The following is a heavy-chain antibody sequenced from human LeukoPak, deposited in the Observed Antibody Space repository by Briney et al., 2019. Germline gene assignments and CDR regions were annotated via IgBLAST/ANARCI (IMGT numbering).Heavy chain of an antibody. CDR3: ARGRQSSGYSSGWPVGY. V-gene: IGHV3-21*01. CDR2: ISSSSSYI. J-gene: IGHJ4*02. CDR1: GFTFSSYS. D-gene: IGHD6-19*01. Sequence: GGSLRLSCAASGFTFSSYSMNWVRQAPGKGLEWVSSISSSSSYIYYADSVKGRFTISRDNAKNSLYLQMNSLRAEDTAVYYCARGRQSSGYSSGWPVGYWGQGTLVTVSS.